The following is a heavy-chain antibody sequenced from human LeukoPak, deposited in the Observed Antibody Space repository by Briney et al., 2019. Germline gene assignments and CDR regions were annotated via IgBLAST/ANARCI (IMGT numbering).Heavy chain of an antibody. CDR1: GGSISSYY. CDR2: IYTSGST. CDR3: ASSPIPLLVRGEHYFDY. D-gene: IGHD3-10*01. Sequence: SETLSLTCTVSGGSISSYYWSWIRQPAGKGLEWIGRIYTSGSTNYNPSLKSRVTMSVDTSKNQFSLKLSSVTAADTAVYYCASSPIPLLVRGEHYFDYWGQGTLVTVSS. V-gene: IGHV4-4*07. J-gene: IGHJ4*02.